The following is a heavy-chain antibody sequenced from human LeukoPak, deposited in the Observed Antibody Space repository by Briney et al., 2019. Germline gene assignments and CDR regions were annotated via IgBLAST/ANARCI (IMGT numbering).Heavy chain of an antibody. D-gene: IGHD3-22*01. CDR3: ARSLRDSSGYYYDY. V-gene: IGHV3-33*01. J-gene: IGHJ4*02. CDR1: GFTFSNYG. Sequence: GRSLRLSCAASGFTFSNYGMHWVRQAPGKGLEWVAVIWYGGNTKYYADSVKGRFTISRDNSQNMLYLQMNSLRAEDTAVYYCARSLRDSSGYYYDYWGQGTLVTVSS. CDR2: IWYGGNTK.